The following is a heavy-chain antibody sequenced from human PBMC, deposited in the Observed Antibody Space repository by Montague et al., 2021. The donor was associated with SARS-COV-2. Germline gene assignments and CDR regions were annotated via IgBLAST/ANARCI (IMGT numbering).Heavy chain of an antibody. D-gene: IGHD4-17*01. CDR2: TYYRSKWQN. Sequence: CAISGDSVSRNSAFWNWVGQSPSRGVEFLGRTYYRSKWQNDYAVSVRSRITINPDTSKNQFSLHLNSVTPEDTAVYYCSRGTLRFGMDVWGQGTTVTVSS. J-gene: IGHJ6*02. V-gene: IGHV6-1*01. CDR1: GDSVSRNSAF. CDR3: SRGTLRFGMDV.